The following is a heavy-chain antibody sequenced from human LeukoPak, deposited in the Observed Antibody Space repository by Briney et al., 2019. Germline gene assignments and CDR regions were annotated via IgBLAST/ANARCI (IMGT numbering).Heavy chain of an antibody. Sequence: GASVKASCKASGYTFTSYGISWVRQAPGQGLEWMGWISAYNGNTNYAQKLQGRVTMTTDTSTSTAYMELRSLRSDDTAVYYCARDQGCDFWSGYCDAFDIWGQGTMVTVSS. V-gene: IGHV1-18*01. CDR3: ARDQGCDFWSGYCDAFDI. J-gene: IGHJ3*02. CDR1: GYTFTSYG. CDR2: ISAYNGNT. D-gene: IGHD3-3*01.